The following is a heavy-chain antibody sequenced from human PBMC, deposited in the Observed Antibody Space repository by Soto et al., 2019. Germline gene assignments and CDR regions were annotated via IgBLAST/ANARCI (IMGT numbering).Heavy chain of an antibody. J-gene: IGHJ6*02. V-gene: IGHV4-59*11. CDR3: ARGAIDYYFGMDV. CDR1: GGCINSHF. CDR2: IYSSGST. Sequence: SETLSLTCTGSGGCINSHFWSWIRQPPVKGLEWIGYIYSSGSTKYNPSLKSRLTISVDASKSQFSLKLTSVTTADTAVYYCARGAIDYYFGMDVWGQGTTVTVSS.